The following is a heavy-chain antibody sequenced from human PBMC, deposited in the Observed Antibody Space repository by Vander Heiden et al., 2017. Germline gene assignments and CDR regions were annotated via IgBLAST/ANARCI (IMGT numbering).Heavy chain of an antibody. CDR3: AKDFGDNGFYYGLDV. CDR2: ISGSGSNT. Sequence: VQLLESGGGVVQPGGSLRLSCPASGLTFSSTAMNWVRQAPGKGLEWVSVISGSGSNTYYADSVKGRFTISRDNSKNTLYLQMSSLRAEDTAVYYCAKDFGDNGFYYGLDVWGQGTTVTVSS. D-gene: IGHD1-20*01. V-gene: IGHV3-23*01. J-gene: IGHJ6*02. CDR1: GLTFSSTA.